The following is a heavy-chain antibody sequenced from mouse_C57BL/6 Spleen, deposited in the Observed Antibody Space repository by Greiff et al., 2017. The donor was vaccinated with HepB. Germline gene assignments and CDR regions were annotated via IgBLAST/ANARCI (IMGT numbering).Heavy chain of an antibody. J-gene: IGHJ2*01. CDR2: IDPSDSYT. Sequence: VQLQQPGAELVMPGASVKLSCKASGYTFTSYWMHWVKQRPGQGLEWIGEIDPSDSYTNYNQKFKGKSTLTVDKSSSTAYMQLSSLTSEDSAVYYCARGRKSPGYWGQGTTLTVSS. CDR3: ARGRKSPGY. V-gene: IGHV1-69*01. CDR1: GYTFTSYW. D-gene: IGHD6-2*01.